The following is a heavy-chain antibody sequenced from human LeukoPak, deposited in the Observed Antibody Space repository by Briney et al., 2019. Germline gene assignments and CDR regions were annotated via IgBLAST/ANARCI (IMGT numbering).Heavy chain of an antibody. CDR3: ASAPGPSLFDY. J-gene: IGHJ4*02. D-gene: IGHD6-13*01. CDR2: IYHSGST. V-gene: IGHV4-38-2*01. Sequence: SETLSLTCGVSGYSISSGYYWGRIRQPPGKGLEWIGSIYHSGSTYYNPSLRSRVTISVDTSKNQFSLKLSSVTAADTAVYYCASAPGPSLFDYWGQGTLVTVSS. CDR1: GYSISSGYY.